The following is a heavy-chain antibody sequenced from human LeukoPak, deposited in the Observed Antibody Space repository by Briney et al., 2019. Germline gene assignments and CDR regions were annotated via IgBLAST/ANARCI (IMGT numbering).Heavy chain of an antibody. CDR3: ARTVPGYPDDYFDY. Sequence: GGSLRLSCAASGFTFSRHWMSWVRQTPGRGLERVAHMNQDGSAIYYVDSVKGRFTISRDNAKNSLCLQMTGLTVADTAVYYCARTVPGYPDDYFDYWGQGTLVTVSS. CDR2: MNQDGSAI. V-gene: IGHV3-7*01. D-gene: IGHD6-19*01. J-gene: IGHJ4*02. CDR1: GFTFSRHW.